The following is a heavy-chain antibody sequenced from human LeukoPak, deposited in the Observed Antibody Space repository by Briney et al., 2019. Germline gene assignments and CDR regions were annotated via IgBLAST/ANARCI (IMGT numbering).Heavy chain of an antibody. CDR2: ISYDGSNK. Sequence: GRSLRLSCAASGFTFSSYAMHWVRQAPGKGLEWVAVISYDGSNKYYADSVKGRFTISRDNAKNSLYLQMNSLRAEDTAVYYCARGTGKWLLPLGAFDIWGQGTMVTVSS. CDR3: ARGTGKWLLPLGAFDI. V-gene: IGHV3-30-3*01. CDR1: GFTFSSYA. D-gene: IGHD3-22*01. J-gene: IGHJ3*02.